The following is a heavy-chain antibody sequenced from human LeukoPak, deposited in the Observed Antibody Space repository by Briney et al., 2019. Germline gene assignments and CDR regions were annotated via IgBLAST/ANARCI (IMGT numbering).Heavy chain of an antibody. J-gene: IGHJ4*02. D-gene: IGHD2-2*01. V-gene: IGHV3-48*04. CDR3: AKDDGEYQLLPIDY. CDR1: GFTFSSYS. Sequence: GGSLRLSCAASGFTFSSYSMNWVRQAPGKGLEWVSYISSSSSTIYYADSVKGRFTISRDNAKNTLYLQMNSLRAEDTAVYYCAKDDGEYQLLPIDYWGQGTLVTVSS. CDR2: ISSSSSTI.